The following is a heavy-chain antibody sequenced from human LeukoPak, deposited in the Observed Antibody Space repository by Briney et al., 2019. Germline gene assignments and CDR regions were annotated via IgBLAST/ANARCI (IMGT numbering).Heavy chain of an antibody. CDR2: IRYDGSNK. CDR1: GFTFSSYG. V-gene: IGHV3-30*02. CDR3: ARDPKTYYYDSSGLDY. D-gene: IGHD3-22*01. Sequence: GGSLRLSCAASGFTFSSYGMHWVRQTPGKGLEWVAFIRYDGSNKYYADSVKGRFTISRDNSKNTLYLQMNSLRAEDTAVYYCARDPKTYYYDSSGLDYWGQGTLVTVSS. J-gene: IGHJ4*02.